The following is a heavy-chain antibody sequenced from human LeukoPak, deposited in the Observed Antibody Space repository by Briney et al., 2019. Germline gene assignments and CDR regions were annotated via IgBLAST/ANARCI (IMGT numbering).Heavy chain of an antibody. CDR1: GGTFSSYA. V-gene: IGHV1-69*01. D-gene: IGHD3-22*01. J-gene: IGHJ4*02. Sequence: GASVKVSCKASGGTFSSYAISWVRQAPGQGLEWMGGIIPISGTANYAQKFQGRVTITADESTSTAYMELSSLRSEDTAVYYCARYDSSGYYSGYWGQGTLVTVSS. CDR2: IIPISGTA. CDR3: ARYDSSGYYSGY.